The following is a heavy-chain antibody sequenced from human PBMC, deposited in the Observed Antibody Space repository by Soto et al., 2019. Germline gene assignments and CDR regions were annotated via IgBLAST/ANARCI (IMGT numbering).Heavy chain of an antibody. CDR3: AKSAVVVPAAMKTNWFDP. V-gene: IGHV3-23*01. D-gene: IGHD2-2*01. Sequence: GGSLRLSCAASGFTFSSYAMSWVRQAPGKGLEWVSAISGSGGSTYYADSVKGRFTISRDNSKNTLYLQMNSLRAEDTAVYYCAKSAVVVPAAMKTNWFDPWGQGTLVTVSS. J-gene: IGHJ5*02. CDR2: ISGSGGST. CDR1: GFTFSSYA.